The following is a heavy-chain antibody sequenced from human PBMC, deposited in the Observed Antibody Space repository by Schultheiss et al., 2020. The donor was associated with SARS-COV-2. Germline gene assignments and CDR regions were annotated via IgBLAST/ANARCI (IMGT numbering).Heavy chain of an antibody. J-gene: IGHJ4*02. CDR2: ISGSGGST. CDR1: GFTFSSYA. Sequence: GGSLRLSCAASGFTFSSYAMSWVRQAPGKGLEWVSAISGSGGSTYYADSVKGRFTISRDNSKNTLFLQMNSMRVEDTAVYYCATSPRGPTLRRGDYWGQGTLVTVSS. CDR3: ATSPRGPTLRRGDY. V-gene: IGHV3-23*01. D-gene: IGHD2/OR15-2a*01.